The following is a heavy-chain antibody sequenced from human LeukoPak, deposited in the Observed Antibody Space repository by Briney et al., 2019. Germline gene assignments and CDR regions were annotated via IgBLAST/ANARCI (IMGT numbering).Heavy chain of an antibody. CDR2: IYHSGTT. D-gene: IGHD6-13*01. J-gene: IGHJ4*02. CDR1: GDSITGYY. V-gene: IGHV4-59*08. CDR3: ARIAAAGTLDKHRDY. Sequence: SETLSLTCTVSGDSITGYYWNWIRQPPGRGLEWLGYIYHSGTTNYSPSLKSRVTILLDTSKNQFSLKLSSVTAADTAVYYCARIAAAGTLDKHRDYWVQGTLVTVSS.